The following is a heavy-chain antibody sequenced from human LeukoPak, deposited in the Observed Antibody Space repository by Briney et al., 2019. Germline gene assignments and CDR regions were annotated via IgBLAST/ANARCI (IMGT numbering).Heavy chain of an antibody. V-gene: IGHV4-30-4*01. Sequence: PSQTLSLTCTVSGGSISSGDYYWSWFRQPPGKGLEWLGYIYYSGSTYYNPSLRSRVTISVDTSKNQFSLKLSSVTAADTAVYYCARSDGEYYYGMDVWGQGTTVTVSS. J-gene: IGHJ6*02. D-gene: IGHD3-10*01. CDR3: ARSDGEYYYGMDV. CDR1: GGSISSGDYY. CDR2: IYYSGST.